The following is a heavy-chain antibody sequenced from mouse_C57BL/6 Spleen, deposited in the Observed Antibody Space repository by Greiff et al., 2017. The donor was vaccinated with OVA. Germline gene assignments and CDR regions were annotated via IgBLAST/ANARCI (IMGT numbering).Heavy chain of an antibody. V-gene: IGHV5-17*01. CDR2: ISSGSSTI. D-gene: IGHD2-1*01. Sequence: EVMLVESGGGLVKPGGSLKLSCAASGFTFSDYGMHWVRQAPGKGLEWVAYISSGSSTIYYADTVKGRFTISRDNAKNTLFLQVTSLRSEDTAMYYCARNMGYGSWFAYWGQGTLVTVSA. CDR3: ARNMGYGSWFAY. CDR1: GFTFSDYG. J-gene: IGHJ3*01.